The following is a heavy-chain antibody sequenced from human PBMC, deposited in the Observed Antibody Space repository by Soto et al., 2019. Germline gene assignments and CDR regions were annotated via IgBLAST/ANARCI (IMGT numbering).Heavy chain of an antibody. Sequence: SETLSLTCAVYGGSFSGYYWSWIRQPPGKGLEWIGEINHSGSTNYNPSLKSRVTISVDTSKNQFSLKLSSVTAADTAVYYCARYGSGYYYGMDVWGQGTTVTVSS. D-gene: IGHD3-10*01. CDR1: GGSFSGYY. CDR3: ARYGSGYYYGMDV. V-gene: IGHV4-34*01. CDR2: INHSGST. J-gene: IGHJ6*02.